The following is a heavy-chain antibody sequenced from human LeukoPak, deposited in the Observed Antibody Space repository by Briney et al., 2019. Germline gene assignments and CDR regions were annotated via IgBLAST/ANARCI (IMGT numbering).Heavy chain of an antibody. Sequence: GASVKVSYKASGYTFTGYYMHWVRQAPGQGLEWMGWINPNSGGTNYAQKFQGRVTMTRDTSISTAYMELSRLRSDDTAVYYCASTEYCSSTSCYVLDYWGQGTLVTVSS. CDR2: INPNSGGT. CDR3: ASTEYCSSTSCYVLDY. D-gene: IGHD2-2*01. V-gene: IGHV1-2*02. CDR1: GYTFTGYY. J-gene: IGHJ4*02.